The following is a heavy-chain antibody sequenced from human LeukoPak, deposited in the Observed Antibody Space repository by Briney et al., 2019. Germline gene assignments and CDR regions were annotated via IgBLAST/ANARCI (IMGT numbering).Heavy chain of an antibody. Sequence: GGSLRLSCTASGFTFGDYAMSWVRQAPGKGLEWVRFIRSKAYGGTTEYAASVKGRFTISRDDSKSIAYLQMNSLKTEDTAVYYCTSDPDGSSRLDYWGQGTLVTVSS. V-gene: IGHV3-49*04. CDR3: TSDPDGSSRLDY. J-gene: IGHJ4*02. D-gene: IGHD6-6*01. CDR1: GFTFGDYA. CDR2: IRSKAYGGTT.